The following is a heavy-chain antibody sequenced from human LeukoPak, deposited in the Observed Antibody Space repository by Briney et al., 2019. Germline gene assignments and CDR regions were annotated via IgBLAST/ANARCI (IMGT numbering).Heavy chain of an antibody. CDR1: GYIFSNYL. J-gene: IGHJ4*02. CDR2: FYPGDSAI. D-gene: IGHD2-21*01. V-gene: IGHV5-51*01. Sequence: PGESLKISCKGSGYIFSNYLIGWVRQMPGKGLEWMGIFYPGDSAITYSPSFQGRVTISVDNSMSTAYLQWTTLRASDTAMYYCARPYGTSKSCGGECYFAYWGQGTLVTVSS. CDR3: ARPYGTSKSCGGECYFAY.